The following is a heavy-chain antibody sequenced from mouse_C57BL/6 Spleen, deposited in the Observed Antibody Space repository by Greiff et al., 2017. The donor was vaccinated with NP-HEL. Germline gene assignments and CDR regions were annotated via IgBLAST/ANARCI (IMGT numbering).Heavy chain of an antibody. J-gene: IGHJ3*01. CDR2: INPSNGGT. D-gene: IGHD3-1*01. Sequence: QVQLQQPGTDLVKPGASVKLFCKASGYTFISYWMYWVKQRPGQGLEWIGNINPSNGGTNYNEQFKSKATLTVDKSSSTACMQLSSLTSEDSAVYYYAREGACRLWFADWGQGTLVTVSA. CDR1: GYTFISYW. V-gene: IGHV1-53*01. CDR3: AREGACRLWFAD.